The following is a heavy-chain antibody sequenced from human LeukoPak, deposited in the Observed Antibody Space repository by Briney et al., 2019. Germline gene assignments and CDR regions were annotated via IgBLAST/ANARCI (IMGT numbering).Heavy chain of an antibody. D-gene: IGHD3-3*01. Sequence: GGSLRLSCAAPGFTFSSYSMNWVRQAPGKGLEWVSSISSSSSYIYYADSVKGRFTISRDNAKNSLYLQMNSLRAEDTAVYYSARAFDYDFSAFDYWGQGTLVTVSS. J-gene: IGHJ4*02. V-gene: IGHV3-21*01. CDR2: ISSSSSYI. CDR1: GFTFSSYS. CDR3: ARAFDYDFSAFDY.